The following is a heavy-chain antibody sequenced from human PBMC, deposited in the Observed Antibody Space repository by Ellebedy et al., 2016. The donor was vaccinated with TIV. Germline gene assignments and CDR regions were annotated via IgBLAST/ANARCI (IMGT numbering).Heavy chain of an antibody. J-gene: IGHJ3*01. D-gene: IGHD1-26*01. Sequence: ASVKVSXKASGYIFNDYFIHWVRQAPGQGPEWMGWSHPNNGVTDSAQNFQGRVTMTTDPSISTAYMELTSLRSDDTAMYFCARDGVGATSNGGAYDFWGPGTMVIVSS. V-gene: IGHV1-2*02. CDR2: SHPNNGVT. CDR1: GYIFNDYF. CDR3: ARDGVGATSNGGAYDF.